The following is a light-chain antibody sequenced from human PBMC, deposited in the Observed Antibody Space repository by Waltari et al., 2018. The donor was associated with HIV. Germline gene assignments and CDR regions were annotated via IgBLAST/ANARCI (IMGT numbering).Light chain of an antibody. CDR2: GDA. V-gene: IGLV1-40*01. J-gene: IGLJ2*01. CDR3: QSYDRSLSGVI. Sequence: QYVLTQPPSVSGAPGQRVTISCTGNTSNIGAGYDVHWYQQLPGTAPKLLIYGDANRPSGVPDRFSGSTSGTSASLAITGLRAEDECDYYCQSYDRSLSGVIFGGGTKLTVL. CDR1: TSNIGAGYD.